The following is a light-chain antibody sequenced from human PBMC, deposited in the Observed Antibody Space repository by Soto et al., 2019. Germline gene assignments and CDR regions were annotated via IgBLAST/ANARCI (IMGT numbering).Light chain of an antibody. V-gene: IGLV2-8*01. Sequence: QSALTQPPSASGSPGQSVTISCTGTSSDVGGYNYVSWYQQLPGKAPQLMIYEVSTRPSGVPDRFSGSKSGNTASLTVSGLQAEDVADYYCSSYAGSNNVVFGGGTKLTVL. J-gene: IGLJ2*01. CDR2: EVS. CDR3: SSYAGSNNVV. CDR1: SSDVGGYNY.